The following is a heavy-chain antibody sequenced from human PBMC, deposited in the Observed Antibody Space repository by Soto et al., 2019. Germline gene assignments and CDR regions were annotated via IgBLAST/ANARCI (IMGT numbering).Heavy chain of an antibody. Sequence: QVQLVESGGGVVQPGRSLRLSCAASGFTFSSYGMHWVRQAPGKGLEWVAVIWYDGSNTYYADSVKGRFTISRDNSKNTLYLQMNSLRAEDTAVYYCAREGGIAAADLDYWGQGTLVTVSS. V-gene: IGHV3-33*01. J-gene: IGHJ4*02. CDR2: IWYDGSNT. D-gene: IGHD6-13*01. CDR1: GFTFSSYG. CDR3: AREGGIAAADLDY.